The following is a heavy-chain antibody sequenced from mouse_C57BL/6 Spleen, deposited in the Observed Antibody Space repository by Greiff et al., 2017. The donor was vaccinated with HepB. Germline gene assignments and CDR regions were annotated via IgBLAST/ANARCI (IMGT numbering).Heavy chain of an antibody. V-gene: IGHV1-55*01. CDR1: GYTFTSYW. D-gene: IGHD3-3*01. CDR2: IYPGSGST. CDR3: AREGLGFDY. Sequence: QVQLQQPGAELVKPGASVKMSCKASGYTFTSYWITWVKQRPGQGLAWIGDIYPGSGSTNNNEKFKSKATLTVDTSSSTAYMQLSSLTSEDSAVSYCAREGLGFDYWGQGTTLTVSS. J-gene: IGHJ2*01.